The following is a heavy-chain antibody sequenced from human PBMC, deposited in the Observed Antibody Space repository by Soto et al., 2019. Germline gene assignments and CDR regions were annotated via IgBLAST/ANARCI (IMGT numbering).Heavy chain of an antibody. CDR3: ARAGAVPYYYYGMDV. CDR2: ISTYNGDT. CDR1: GYTFSTSG. J-gene: IGHJ6*02. D-gene: IGHD2-21*01. V-gene: IGHV1-18*01. Sequence: QVQLVQSGAEVRKPGASVKVSCKASGYTFSTSGMSWLRQAPGQGLEWMGWISTYNGDTKDAPKFQDNVTMTSDTSTSTVYMELRSLRSDDTAVYYCARAGAVPYYYYGMDVWGQGTRVTVSS.